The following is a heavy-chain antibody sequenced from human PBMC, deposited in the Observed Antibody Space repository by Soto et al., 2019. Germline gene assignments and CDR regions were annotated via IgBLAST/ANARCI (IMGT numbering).Heavy chain of an antibody. J-gene: IGHJ4*02. D-gene: IGHD3-10*01. CDR3: ARVSRYYYGSGSQGNFDY. Sequence: SETLSLTCAVSSGSISSSNWWSWVRQPPGKGLEWIGEIYHSGSTNYNPSLKSRVTISVDKSKNQFSLKLSSVTAADTAVYYCARVSRYYYGSGSQGNFDYWGQGTLVTVSS. CDR1: SGSISSSNW. V-gene: IGHV4-4*02. CDR2: IYHSGST.